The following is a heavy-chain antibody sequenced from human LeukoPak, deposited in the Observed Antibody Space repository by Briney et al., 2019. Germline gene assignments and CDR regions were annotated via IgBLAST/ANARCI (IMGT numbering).Heavy chain of an antibody. Sequence: GGSLRLSCAASGFTFSNAWMSWVRQAPGKGLEWVGRIKSKTDGGTTDYAAPVKGRFTISRDDSKNTLYLQMNSLKTEDTAVYYCTTLDYDILTGYDYWGQGTLVTVSS. CDR3: TTLDYDILTGYDY. D-gene: IGHD3-9*01. J-gene: IGHJ4*02. V-gene: IGHV3-15*01. CDR2: IKSKTDGGTT. CDR1: GFTFSNAW.